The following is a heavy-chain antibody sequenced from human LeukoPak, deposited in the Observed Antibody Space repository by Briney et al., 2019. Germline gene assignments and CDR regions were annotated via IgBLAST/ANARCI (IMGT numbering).Heavy chain of an antibody. CDR3: AREPSAYSSYDY. CDR1: GFTFSSYW. D-gene: IGHD4-11*01. V-gene: IGHV3-74*01. Sequence: GGSLRLSCAASGFTFSSYWMHWVRQAPGKGLVWVSRINSDGSSTSYADSVKGRFTVSRDNAKNTLYLQMNSLRAVDTAVYYCAREPSAYSSYDYWGQGTLVTVSS. CDR2: INSDGSST. J-gene: IGHJ4*02.